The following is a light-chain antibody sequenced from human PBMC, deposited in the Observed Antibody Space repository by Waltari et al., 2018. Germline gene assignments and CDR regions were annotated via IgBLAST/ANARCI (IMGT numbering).Light chain of an antibody. CDR3: CSYAGNTTFL. Sequence: QSALTQPASVSGSPGQSIPISCTGTNSDVGGYNSVSWYQQHPGKAPKLILYDVIKRPSAFSNRFSGSKSGNTASLTISGLQAEDEAEYYCCSYAGNTTFLFGGGTKLTVL. J-gene: IGLJ2*01. V-gene: IGLV2-23*02. CDR2: DVI. CDR1: NSDVGGYNS.